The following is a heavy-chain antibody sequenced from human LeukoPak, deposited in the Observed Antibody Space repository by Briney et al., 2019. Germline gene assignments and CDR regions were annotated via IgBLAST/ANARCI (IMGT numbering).Heavy chain of an antibody. J-gene: IGHJ4*02. Sequence: GGSLRLSCAASGFTFDDYAMHWVRQAPGKGLEWVSGISDSGGSTFYADSVKDRFTISRDNSKNILYLQMNSLRADDTAVYYCAKVSESNYDILTGYYTPYYFDYWGQGTLVTVSS. D-gene: IGHD3-9*01. CDR2: ISDSGGST. V-gene: IGHV3-23*01. CDR1: GFTFDDYA. CDR3: AKVSESNYDILTGYYTPYYFDY.